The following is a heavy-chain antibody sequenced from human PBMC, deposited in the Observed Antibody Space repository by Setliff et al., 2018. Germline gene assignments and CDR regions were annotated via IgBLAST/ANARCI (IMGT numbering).Heavy chain of an antibody. D-gene: IGHD3-9*01. CDR1: GGSISSGTYY. CDR2: FYNSGNT. V-gene: IGHV4-31*03. Sequence: PSETLSLTCSVSGGSISSGTYYWSWIRQHPGKGLEWIGYFYNSGNTYYNPSLKSRFTISFDTPKNQFSLRLSPVTAVDTAVYYCARVQRYKGAFDIWGPGTLVTVSS. J-gene: IGHJ3*02. CDR3: ARVQRYKGAFDI.